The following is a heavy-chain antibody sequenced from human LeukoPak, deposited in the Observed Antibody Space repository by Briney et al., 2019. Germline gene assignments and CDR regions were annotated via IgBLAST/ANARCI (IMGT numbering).Heavy chain of an antibody. CDR1: GYTFTGYY. J-gene: IGHJ5*02. CDR3: ARGGRYCSSTSCYGSAVPNWFDP. CDR2: INPNSGGT. D-gene: IGHD2-2*01. V-gene: IGHV1-2*02. Sequence: GASVKVSCKASGYTFTGYYMHWVRQAPGRGLEWMGWINPNSGGTNYAQKFQGRVTMTRDTSISTAYMELSRLRSDDTAVYYCARGGRYCSSTSCYGSAVPNWFDPWGQGTLVTVSS.